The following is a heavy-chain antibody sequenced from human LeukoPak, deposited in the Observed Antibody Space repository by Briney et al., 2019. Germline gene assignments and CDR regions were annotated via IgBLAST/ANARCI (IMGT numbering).Heavy chain of an antibody. D-gene: IGHD5-24*01. CDR3: ARVQDGYQYYFDY. CDR1: GGTFSSYA. Sequence: GASVKVSCKASGGTFSSYAISWVRQAPGQGLEWMGGIIPIFGTANYAQKFQGRVTITADESTSTAYMELSSLRSEDTAVYYCARVQDGYQYYFDYWGQGTLVTVSS. CDR2: IIPIFGTA. V-gene: IGHV1-69*13. J-gene: IGHJ4*02.